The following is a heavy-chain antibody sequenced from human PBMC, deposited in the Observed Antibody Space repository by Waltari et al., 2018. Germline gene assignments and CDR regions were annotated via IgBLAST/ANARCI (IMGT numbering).Heavy chain of an antibody. J-gene: IGHJ5*01. V-gene: IGHV4-39*01. Sequence: QLQLQESGPGLVKPSETRSPTCTVPGCSIRSSGYYWAWIRQPPGKGLEWIGSLYHTGNTYHNPSLKNRVTIYVETSKNQFTLHLSSVTAADTAVYFCARDVPGALRLGFDSWGQGTLVTVSS. D-gene: IGHD2-2*01. CDR1: GCSIRSSGYY. CDR3: ARDVPGALRLGFDS. CDR2: LYHTGNT.